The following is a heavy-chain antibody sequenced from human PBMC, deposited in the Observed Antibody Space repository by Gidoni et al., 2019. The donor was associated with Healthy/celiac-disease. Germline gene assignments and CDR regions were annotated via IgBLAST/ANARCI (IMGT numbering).Heavy chain of an antibody. Sequence: QGQLVQSGAAVKKPGASVKGSCKASGYTCTSHGISWVRQAPGQGLEWMGWISAYNGNTNYAQKLQGRVTMTTDTSTSTAYMELRSLRSDDPAVYYCARENPGRPRDAFDIWGQGTMVTVSS. CDR3: ARENPGRPRDAFDI. V-gene: IGHV1-18*04. CDR2: ISAYNGNT. CDR1: GYTCTSHG. J-gene: IGHJ3*02.